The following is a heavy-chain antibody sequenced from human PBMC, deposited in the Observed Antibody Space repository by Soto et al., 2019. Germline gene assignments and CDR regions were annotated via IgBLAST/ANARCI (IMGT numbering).Heavy chain of an antibody. V-gene: IGHV2-5*02. CDR1: GFSLTTSGVG. D-gene: IGHD3-3*01. J-gene: IGHJ4*02. Sequence: QITLNESGPTVVRPTETLTLTCRFSGFSLTTSGVGVGWIRQSPGKAPEWLALIYWDDDKRYSASLKSRLTITKDTSKNQVVLTVSDLDPTDTATYYRAHRVLRTVFGLVTTTAIYFDFWGQGTPVAVSS. CDR3: AHRVLRTVFGLVTTTAIYFDF. CDR2: IYWDDDK.